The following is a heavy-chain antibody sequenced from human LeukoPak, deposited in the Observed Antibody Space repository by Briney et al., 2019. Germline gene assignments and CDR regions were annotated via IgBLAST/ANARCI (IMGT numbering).Heavy chain of an antibody. CDR3: ARGRIVGALQYYFDY. CDR1: GGSISSSSYY. Sequence: SETLSLTCTVSGGSISSSSYYWGWIRQPPGKGLKWIGSIYYSGSTYYNPSLKSRVTISVDTSKNQFSLKLSSVTAADTAVYYCARGRIVGALQYYFDYWGQGTLVTVSS. J-gene: IGHJ4*02. V-gene: IGHV4-39*07. CDR2: IYYSGST. D-gene: IGHD1-26*01.